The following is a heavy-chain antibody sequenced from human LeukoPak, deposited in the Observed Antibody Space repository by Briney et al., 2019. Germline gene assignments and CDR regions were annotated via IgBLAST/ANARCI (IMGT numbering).Heavy chain of an antibody. Sequence: PSETLSLTCTVSGGSISSTTYYWGWIRQPPGKGLEWIGTIYDSGSTYYSPSLKSRVTISVDTSKNQFSLRLSSVTAADTAVYYCARLLAHFDYWGQGTLVTVSS. CDR2: IYDSGST. V-gene: IGHV4-39*01. J-gene: IGHJ4*02. CDR1: GGSISSTTYY. CDR3: ARLLAHFDY.